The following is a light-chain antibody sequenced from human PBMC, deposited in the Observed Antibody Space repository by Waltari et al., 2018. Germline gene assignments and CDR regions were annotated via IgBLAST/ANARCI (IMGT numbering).Light chain of an antibody. V-gene: IGLV2-14*04. J-gene: IGLJ2*01. CDR3: TSYTTTRALVL. CDR2: DDT. Sequence: YQQTRRRAPKSMMYDDTDRASGICIRFSGAKCGNTGILTSSGLRAEDEAYYYCTSYTTTRALVLFGGGTKVTVL.